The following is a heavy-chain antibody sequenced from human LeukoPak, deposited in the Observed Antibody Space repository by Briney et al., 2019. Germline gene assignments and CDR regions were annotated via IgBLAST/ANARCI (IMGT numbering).Heavy chain of an antibody. D-gene: IGHD5-24*01. V-gene: IGHV1-24*01. Sequence: ASVKVSCKVSGYTLTELSMHWVRQAPGKGLEWMGGFDPEDGETIYAQKFQGRVTMTEDASTDTAYMELSSLRSEDTAVYYCATERRWLHPIKNWGQGTLVTVSS. CDR2: FDPEDGET. J-gene: IGHJ4*02. CDR1: GYTLTELS. CDR3: ATERRWLHPIKN.